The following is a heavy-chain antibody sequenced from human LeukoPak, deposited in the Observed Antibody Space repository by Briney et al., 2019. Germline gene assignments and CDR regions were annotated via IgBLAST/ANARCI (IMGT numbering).Heavy chain of an antibody. D-gene: IGHD5-18*01. J-gene: IGHJ4*02. Sequence: ASVKVSCKASGYTFTSYAMHWVRQALGQRLEWMGWINAGNANTKYSQKFQGRVTITRDTSASTAYMELSSLRSEDTAIYYCARLRGYSYNFDYWGQGTLVTVSS. V-gene: IGHV1-3*01. CDR3: ARLRGYSYNFDY. CDR2: INAGNANT. CDR1: GYTFTSYA.